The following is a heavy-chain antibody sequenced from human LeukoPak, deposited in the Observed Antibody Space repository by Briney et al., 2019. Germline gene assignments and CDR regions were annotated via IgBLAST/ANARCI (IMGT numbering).Heavy chain of an antibody. J-gene: IGHJ4*02. D-gene: IGHD5-12*01. CDR2: ISAYNGNT. Sequence: ASVKVSCKASGYTFTSYGISWVRQAPGQGLEWMGWISAYNGNTNHAQKLQGRVTMTTDTSTSTAYMELRSLRSDDTAVYYCARTRYSGYDLRSGFDYWGQGTLVTVSS. CDR3: ARTRYSGYDLRSGFDY. CDR1: GYTFTSYG. V-gene: IGHV1-18*01.